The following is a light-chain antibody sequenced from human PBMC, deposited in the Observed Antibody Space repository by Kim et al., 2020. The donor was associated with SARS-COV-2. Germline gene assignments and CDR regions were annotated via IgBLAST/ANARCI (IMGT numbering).Light chain of an antibody. CDR3: QQYNNWPTT. J-gene: IGKJ1*01. Sequence: EIVMTQSPATLSVSPGERATLSCRASQSVSSNLAWYQQKPGQAPRLLIYGASTRATGIPARCSGSGSGTEFTLTISSLQSEDFAVYYCQQYNNWPTTFGQGTKVDIK. V-gene: IGKV3-15*01. CDR1: QSVSSN. CDR2: GAS.